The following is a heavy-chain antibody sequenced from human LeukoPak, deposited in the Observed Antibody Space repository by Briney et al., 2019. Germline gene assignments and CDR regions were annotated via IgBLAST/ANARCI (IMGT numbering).Heavy chain of an antibody. Sequence: PGGSLRLSCAAAGFSFSSYPMNWVRQAPGKGLEWVSHISSDGNTESYVDAPRGRFTMSRDNDKNSLFLLINSRRVEDTAVYYCARDSVNGPFVISLDLWGQGALVTVSS. J-gene: IGHJ4*02. V-gene: IGHV3-48*03. CDR2: ISSDGNTE. CDR1: GFSFSSYP. D-gene: IGHD2-8*01. CDR3: ARDSVNGPFVISLDL.